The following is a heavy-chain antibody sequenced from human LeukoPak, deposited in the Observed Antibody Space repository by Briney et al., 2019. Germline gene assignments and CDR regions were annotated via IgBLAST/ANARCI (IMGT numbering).Heavy chain of an antibody. CDR3: ARQERYYDFWSGYYNGDYYYYMDV. D-gene: IGHD3-3*01. CDR2: IYPGDSDT. J-gene: IGHJ6*03. V-gene: IGHV5-51*01. Sequence: GASLKSSGKGSGYSFTSYWIGWVRQMPGKGLEWLGIIYPGDSDTRYSQSFQGQVPISADKSISTAYLQWSSLKASDTAMYYCARQERYYDFWSGYYNGDYYYYMDVWGKGTMVTVSS. CDR1: GYSFTSYW.